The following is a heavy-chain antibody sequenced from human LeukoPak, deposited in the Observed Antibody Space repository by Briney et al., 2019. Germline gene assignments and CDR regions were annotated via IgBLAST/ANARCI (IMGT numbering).Heavy chain of an antibody. CDR3: VSLLFAGAGRGN. Sequence: SETLSLTCSVSSGSIDNEHWCWVRQPPGKGLEWIGHTLYGGSNKFNPSLKSRVTISVDRSKNQFSLTLISVTAADTAVYYCVSLLFAGAGRGNWGQGSLVTVSS. D-gene: IGHD1-26*01. CDR1: SGSIDNEH. CDR2: TLYGGSN. V-gene: IGHV4-59*12. J-gene: IGHJ4*02.